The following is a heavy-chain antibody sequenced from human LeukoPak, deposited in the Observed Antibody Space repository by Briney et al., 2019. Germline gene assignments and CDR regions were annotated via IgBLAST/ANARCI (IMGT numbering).Heavy chain of an antibody. Sequence: PAGSLRLSCAASGVTVSSNYMNWVRQAPGKGLEWVSIIYSGGNTYYAASVKGRFTISRDNSKNTLYLKMNGLRAEDTAVYYCARQQDTTNPGYWGQGTLVSVSS. D-gene: IGHD5-18*01. CDR3: ARQQDTTNPGY. CDR1: GVTVSSNY. J-gene: IGHJ4*02. CDR2: IYSGGNT. V-gene: IGHV3-66*04.